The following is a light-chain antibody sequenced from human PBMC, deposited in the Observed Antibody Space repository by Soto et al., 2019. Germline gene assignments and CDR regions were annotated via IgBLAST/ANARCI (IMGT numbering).Light chain of an antibody. CDR3: QHYNSYSEA. CDR2: AAS. CDR1: QGISSY. V-gene: IGKV1-27*01. J-gene: IGKJ1*01. Sequence: IQMTQSPSSLSASVGDRVTITCRASQGISSYLAWYQQKPGKVPKLLIYAASTVQSGVPSRFSGSGSGADFPLTISSLQPEDVASYYCQHYNSYSEAFGQGTKVDIK.